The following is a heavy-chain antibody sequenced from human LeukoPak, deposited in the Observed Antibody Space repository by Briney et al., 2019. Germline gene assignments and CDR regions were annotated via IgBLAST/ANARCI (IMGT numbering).Heavy chain of an antibody. CDR1: GGSVSSADSY. V-gene: IGHV4-31*03. D-gene: IGHD3-10*01. J-gene: IGHJ6*04. Sequence: PSETLSLTCTVSGGSVSSADSYWAWLRQHPGKGLEWIGYIYYSGSTYYNPSLKSRLTMSVDTSKNQFSLKLTSVTAADTAEYYCAGEDARFGDDTRWGGYYGMDVWGKGTTVTVSS. CDR2: IYYSGST. CDR3: AGEDARFGDDTRWGGYYGMDV.